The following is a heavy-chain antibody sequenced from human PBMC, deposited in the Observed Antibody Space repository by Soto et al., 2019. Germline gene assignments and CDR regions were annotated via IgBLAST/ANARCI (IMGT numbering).Heavy chain of an antibody. D-gene: IGHD6-19*01. J-gene: IGHJ4*02. CDR2: IYPGDSDT. Sequence: GESLKISCKGSGYSFTSYWIGWVRQMPGKGLEWMGIIYPGDSDTRYSPSFQGQVTISADKSISTAYLQWSSLKASDTAMYYCARQRGIAVAGTSFDYWGQGTLVTVSS. V-gene: IGHV5-51*01. CDR1: GYSFTSYW. CDR3: ARQRGIAVAGTSFDY.